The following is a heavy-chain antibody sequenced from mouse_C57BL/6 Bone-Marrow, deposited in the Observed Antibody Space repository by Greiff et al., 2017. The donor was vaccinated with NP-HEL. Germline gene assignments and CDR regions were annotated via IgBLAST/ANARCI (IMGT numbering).Heavy chain of an antibody. J-gene: IGHJ2*01. CDR3: AIVTIYYDYEVFDY. CDR1: GYTFTSYW. Sequence: QVQLQQPGAELVKPGASVKVSCKASGYTFTSYWMHWVKQRPGQGLEWIGRIHPSDSDTNYNQKFKGKATLTVDKSSSTAYMQLSSLTSEDSAVYYCAIVTIYYDYEVFDYWGQGTTLTVSS. V-gene: IGHV1-74*01. CDR2: IHPSDSDT. D-gene: IGHD2-4*01.